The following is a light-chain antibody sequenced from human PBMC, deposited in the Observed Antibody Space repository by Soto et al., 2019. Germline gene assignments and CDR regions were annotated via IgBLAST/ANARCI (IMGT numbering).Light chain of an antibody. CDR3: QSYDSSMSAVV. Sequence: QSALTQPPSVSGAPGQRVTLSCTGSSSNIGAGFDAHWYQQFPGTAPKLLIYGNNNRPSGVPDRFSASKSGTSASLAITGLQAEDEADYYCQSYDSSMSAVVFGTGTKVTV. CDR1: SSNIGAGFD. J-gene: IGLJ1*01. V-gene: IGLV1-40*01. CDR2: GNN.